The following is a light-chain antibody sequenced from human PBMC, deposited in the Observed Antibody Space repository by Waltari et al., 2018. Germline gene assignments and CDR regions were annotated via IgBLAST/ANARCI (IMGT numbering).Light chain of an antibody. J-gene: IGKJ1*01. V-gene: IGKV3-11*01. CDR1: QTVYNN. CDR2: DAS. CDR3: EKRSNWGWT. Sequence: ETKLTQSPPTLSLSPGERATLSCRASQTVYNNLAWYQQKPGQAPRLLIYDASNRATGIPARFSGGGSGTDFTLTISSLEPEDFAVYYCEKRSNWGWTFGQGTKVEMK.